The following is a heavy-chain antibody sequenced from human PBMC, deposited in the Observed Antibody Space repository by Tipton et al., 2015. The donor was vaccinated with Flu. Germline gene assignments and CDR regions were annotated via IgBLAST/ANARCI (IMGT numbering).Heavy chain of an antibody. CDR3: ARDTIFGVAH. D-gene: IGHD3-3*01. CDR2: IYYSGST. V-gene: IGHV4-39*07. Sequence: TLSLTCTVSGGSISSSSYYWGWIRQPPGKGLEWIGSIYYSGSTYYNPSLKSRVTISVDTSKNQFSLKLSSVTAADMAVYCCARDTIFGVAHWGQGTLVTVSS. CDR1: GGSISSSSYY. J-gene: IGHJ4*02.